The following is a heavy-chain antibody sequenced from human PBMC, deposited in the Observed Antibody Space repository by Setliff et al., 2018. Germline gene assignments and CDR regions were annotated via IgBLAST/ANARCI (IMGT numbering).Heavy chain of an antibody. V-gene: IGHV7-4-1*02. CDR3: ARDLGYCSRTSCHGDWFDP. Sequence: ASVKVSCKASGYTFSSYAMNWVRQAPGQELEWMGRINTITGNPTYAQGFTGRFVFSLDTSVSTAYLQISSLKPEDTAVYYCARDLGYCSRTSCHGDWFDPWGQGTLVTVSS. CDR2: INTITGNP. J-gene: IGHJ5*02. D-gene: IGHD2-2*01. CDR1: GYTFSSYA.